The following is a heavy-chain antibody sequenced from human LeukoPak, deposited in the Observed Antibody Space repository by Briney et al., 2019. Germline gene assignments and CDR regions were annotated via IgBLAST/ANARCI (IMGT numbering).Heavy chain of an antibody. CDR2: IRYDGSNK. Sequence: GGSLRLSCAASGFTFSSYGMHWVRQAPGKGLEWVAFIRYDGSNKYYADSVKGRFTISRDNSKNTLYLQMNSLRAEDTAVYYCAKEFYSSSSVDYWGQGTLVTVSS. CDR1: GFTFSSYG. J-gene: IGHJ4*02. D-gene: IGHD6-6*01. CDR3: AKEFYSSSSVDY. V-gene: IGHV3-30*02.